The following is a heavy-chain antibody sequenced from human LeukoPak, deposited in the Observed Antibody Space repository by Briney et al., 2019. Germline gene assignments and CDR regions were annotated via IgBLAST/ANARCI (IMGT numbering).Heavy chain of an antibody. CDR1: GFIFSSYA. CDR2: ISSSSSTI. D-gene: IGHD3-10*01. CDR3: AREVTMVRGVRGPDAFDI. Sequence: HAGGSLRLSCAASGFIFSSYAMSWVRQAPGKGLEWVSYISSSSSTIYYADSVKGRFTISRDNAKNSLYLQMNSLRAEDTAVYYCAREVTMVRGVRGPDAFDIWGQGTMVTVSS. V-gene: IGHV3-48*04. J-gene: IGHJ3*02.